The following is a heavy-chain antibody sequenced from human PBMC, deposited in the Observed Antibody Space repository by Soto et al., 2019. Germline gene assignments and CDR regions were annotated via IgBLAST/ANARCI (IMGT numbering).Heavy chain of an antibody. CDR1: GYTFTNYA. CDR2: ISAYNGNT. D-gene: IGHD6-13*01. CDR3: ARDLAAAGPFAC. J-gene: IGHJ4*02. V-gene: IGHV1-18*01. Sequence: QVQLVQSGAEVKKPGASVKVSCKASGYTFTNYAFSWVRQAPGQGLEWMGWISAYNGNTNYPQKLQGRVTMTTDTPTSTASMELRSLRSDDTAVYYCARDLAAAGPFACWGQGTLVTVSS.